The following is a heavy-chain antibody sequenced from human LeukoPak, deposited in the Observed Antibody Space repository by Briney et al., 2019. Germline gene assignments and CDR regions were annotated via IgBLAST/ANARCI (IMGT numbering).Heavy chain of an antibody. CDR3: AKDLYTVPGACDY. V-gene: IGHV3-23*01. J-gene: IGHJ4*02. Sequence: GGSLRLSCAASGFTVSSNYMNWVRQAPGKGLEWVSGVSGSGDSTYYTDSVKGRFTISRDISRNTMYLQMNSLRVEDTAIYYCAKDLYTVPGACDYWGRGTLVTVSS. D-gene: IGHD6-19*01. CDR1: GFTVSSNY. CDR2: VSGSGDST.